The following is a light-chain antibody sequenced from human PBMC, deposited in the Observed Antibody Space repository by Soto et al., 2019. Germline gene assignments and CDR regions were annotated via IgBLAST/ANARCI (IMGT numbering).Light chain of an antibody. J-gene: IGLJ3*02. CDR3: SSYAGSNNLL. CDR1: RSDVGGYNY. Sequence: QSALTRPPSASGSPGQSVTISCTGTRSDVGGYNYVSWYQQHPGKAPKLIISEVHKRPSGVPDRFSGSKSGNTASLTVSGLQAEDEADYYCSSYAGSNNLLFGGGTKLTVL. V-gene: IGLV2-8*01. CDR2: EVH.